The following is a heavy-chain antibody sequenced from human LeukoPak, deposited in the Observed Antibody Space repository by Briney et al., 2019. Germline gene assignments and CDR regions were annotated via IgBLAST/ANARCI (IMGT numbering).Heavy chain of an antibody. D-gene: IGHD2-15*01. Sequence: KPSETLSLTCTVSGGSISSSSYYWGWIRQPPGKGLEWIGSIYYSGSTYYNPSLKSRVTISVDTSKNQFSLKLSSVTAADTAVYYCARAYHSIVVVVAANPPSDAFDIWGQGTMVTVSS. CDR2: IYYSGST. CDR3: ARAYHSIVVVVAANPPSDAFDI. CDR1: GGSISSSSYY. J-gene: IGHJ3*02. V-gene: IGHV4-39*01.